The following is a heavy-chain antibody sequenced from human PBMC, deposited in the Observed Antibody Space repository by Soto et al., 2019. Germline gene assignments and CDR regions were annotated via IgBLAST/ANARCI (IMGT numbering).Heavy chain of an antibody. CDR3: ASGNWXDGRSKPYYYYYYGMDV. Sequence: ASVKVSCKDSGYTFTGYYMHWVRQAPGQGLEWMGWINPNSGGTNYAQKFQGRVTMTRDTSISTAYMELSRLRSDDTAVYYCASGNWXDGRSKPYYYYYYGMDVWGQGTTVTVSS. CDR1: GYTFTGYY. J-gene: IGHJ6*02. V-gene: IGHV1-2*02. D-gene: IGHD1-20*01. CDR2: INPNSGGT.